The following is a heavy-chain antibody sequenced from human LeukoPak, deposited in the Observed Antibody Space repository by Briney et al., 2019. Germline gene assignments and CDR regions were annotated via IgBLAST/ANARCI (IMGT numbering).Heavy chain of an antibody. CDR2: IRSKANSYAT. Sequence: GGSLRLSCAASGFTFSGSAMHWVRQASGKGLEWVGRIRSKANSYATAYAAPVKGRFTISRDDSKNTAYLQMNSLKTEDTAVYYCTRHGGSGSYVPLDYWGQGTLVTVSS. D-gene: IGHD1-26*01. V-gene: IGHV3-73*01. CDR3: TRHGGSGSYVPLDY. J-gene: IGHJ4*02. CDR1: GFTFSGSA.